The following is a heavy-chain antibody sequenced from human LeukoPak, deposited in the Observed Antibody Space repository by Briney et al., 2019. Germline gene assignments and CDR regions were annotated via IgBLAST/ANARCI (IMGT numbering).Heavy chain of an antibody. Sequence: SETLSLTCAGYGGSFSGYYWSWTRQPPGKGLEWIGEINHSGSTNYNPSLKSRVTISVNTSKNQFSLKLSSVTAADTAVYYCARALSNDYARLDPWGQGTLVTVSS. CDR1: GGSFSGYY. J-gene: IGHJ5*02. V-gene: IGHV4-34*01. D-gene: IGHD1-1*01. CDR2: INHSGST. CDR3: ARALSNDYARLDP.